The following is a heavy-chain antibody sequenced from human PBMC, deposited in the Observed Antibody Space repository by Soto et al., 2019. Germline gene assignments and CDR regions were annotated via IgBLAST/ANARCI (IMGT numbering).Heavy chain of an antibody. J-gene: IGHJ4*02. V-gene: IGHV3-48*01. CDR3: ARYRWDY. CDR2: ISSTGDNI. Sequence: PGGSLRLSCAASALTFSTYSMNWVRQAPGRGLEWVSYISSTGDNIYYADSVKGRFTISRDNAKNSLYLQMNSLRVDDTAVYYCARYRWDYWGQGTLVTVSS. D-gene: IGHD2-8*02. CDR1: ALTFSTYS.